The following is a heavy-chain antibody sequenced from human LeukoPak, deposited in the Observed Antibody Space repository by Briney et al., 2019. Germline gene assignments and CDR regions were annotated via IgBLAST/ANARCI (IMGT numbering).Heavy chain of an antibody. CDR3: ARACDSSSWYPARLRVFNYYYYYGMDV. V-gene: IGHV4-39*07. J-gene: IGHJ6*02. Sequence: SETLSLTCTVSGGSISSSSYYWGWVRQPPGKGLEWIGSIYYSGSTYYNPSLKSRVTISVDTSKNQFSLKLSSVTAADTAVYYCARACDSSSWYPARLRVFNYYYYYGMDVWGQGTTVTVSS. CDR1: GGSISSSSYY. D-gene: IGHD6-13*01. CDR2: IYYSGST.